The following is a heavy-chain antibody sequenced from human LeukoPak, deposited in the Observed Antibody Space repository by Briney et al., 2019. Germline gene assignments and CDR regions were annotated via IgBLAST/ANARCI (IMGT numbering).Heavy chain of an antibody. CDR2: ISYDGSNK. V-gene: IGHV3-30*18. CDR3: AKGTMVRGLIITFLDF. J-gene: IGHJ4*02. D-gene: IGHD3-10*01. Sequence: PGGSLRLSCAASGFTFSSYGMYWVRQAPGKGLEWVVLISYDGSNKYYADSVRGRFTISRDNSKNTLYLQMNNLRAEDTAVYYCAKGTMVRGLIITFLDFWGQGTLVTVSS. CDR1: GFTFSSYG.